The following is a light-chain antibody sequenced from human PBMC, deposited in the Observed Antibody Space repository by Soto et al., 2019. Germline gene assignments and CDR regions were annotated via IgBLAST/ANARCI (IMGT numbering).Light chain of an antibody. CDR1: LPNIATNS. CDR2: SNN. Sequence: QSVLTQPPSASGTPGQRVTISCSGSLPNIATNSVSWYQQVPATAPKLLIYSNNQWPSGVPDRFSGSKSGTSASLAISGLQSEDEAAYYCATWDDSLNGLVFGGGTKLPVL. J-gene: IGLJ2*01. CDR3: ATWDDSLNGLV. V-gene: IGLV1-44*01.